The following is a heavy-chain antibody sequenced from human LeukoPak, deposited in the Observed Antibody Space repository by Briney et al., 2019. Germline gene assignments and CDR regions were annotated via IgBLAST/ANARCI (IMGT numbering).Heavy chain of an antibody. CDR3: ARGYSYGYYYFDY. D-gene: IGHD5-18*01. CDR1: GFTFSDYY. J-gene: IGHJ4*02. Sequence: GGSLRLSCAASGFTFSDYYMSWNRQAPGKGLEWVSYISSSGSTIYYADSVKGRFTISRDNAKNSLYLQMNSLRAEDTAVYYCARGYSYGYYYFDYWGQGTLVTVSS. V-gene: IGHV3-11*01. CDR2: ISSSGSTI.